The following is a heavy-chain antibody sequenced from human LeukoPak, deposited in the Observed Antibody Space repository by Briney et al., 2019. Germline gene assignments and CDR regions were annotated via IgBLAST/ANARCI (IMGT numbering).Heavy chain of an antibody. D-gene: IGHD5-24*01. CDR1: GGSIRSYY. Sequence: SETLSLTCTVSGGSIRSYYWSWIRQTPGKGLEWIGCIYYSGSTNYNPSLKSRVTISVDTSKNQFSLKLSSATAADTAVYYCARLVIRDGYSIPYWGQGTPVTVSS. J-gene: IGHJ4*02. V-gene: IGHV4-59*01. CDR2: IYYSGST. CDR3: ARLVIRDGYSIPY.